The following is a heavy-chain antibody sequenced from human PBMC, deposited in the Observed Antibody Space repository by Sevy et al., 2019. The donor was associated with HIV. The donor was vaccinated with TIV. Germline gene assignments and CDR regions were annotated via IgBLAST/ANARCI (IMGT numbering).Heavy chain of an antibody. CDR3: ARENRHCTNGICYGYYGMDV. J-gene: IGHJ6*04. D-gene: IGHD2-8*01. CDR1: GFTFSDYF. Sequence: GGSLRLSCAASGFTFSDYFMSWIRQAPGKGLEWISYISLSGSTIYYADSVKGRFTSSRDNATNSLYLQMKSLRAEDTAVYYCARENRHCTNGICYGYYGMDVWGEGTTVTVSS. V-gene: IGHV3-11*01. CDR2: ISLSGSTI.